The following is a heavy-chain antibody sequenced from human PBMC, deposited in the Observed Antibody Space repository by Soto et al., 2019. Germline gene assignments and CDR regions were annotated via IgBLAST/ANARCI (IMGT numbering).Heavy chain of an antibody. CDR3: VKDWSGNSCPCLDV. CDR2: ITDSGGST. CDR1: EFTFSSYA. D-gene: IGHD3-3*01. J-gene: IGHJ6*02. Sequence: GGSLRLSCAASEFTFSSYAMTWVRQAPGKGLEWVSSITDSGGSTYYADSVKGRVTISRDNSENTVHLQMNGLRAEDTAIYYCVKDWSGNSCPCLDVWGQGTTVTVSS. V-gene: IGHV3-23*01.